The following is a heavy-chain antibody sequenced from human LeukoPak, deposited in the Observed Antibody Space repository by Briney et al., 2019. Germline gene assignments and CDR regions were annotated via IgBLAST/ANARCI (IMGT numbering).Heavy chain of an antibody. V-gene: IGHV4-34*01. CDR1: GGSFSGYY. CDR2: INHSGST. CDR3: ARATRFLEWLLVSYFDY. Sequence: PSETLSLTCAVYGGSFSGYYWSWIRQPPGKGLEWIGEINHSGSTNYNPSLKSRVTISVDTSKNQFSLKLSSVTAADTAVYYCARATRFLEWLLVSYFDYWGQGTLVTVSS. D-gene: IGHD3-3*01. J-gene: IGHJ4*02.